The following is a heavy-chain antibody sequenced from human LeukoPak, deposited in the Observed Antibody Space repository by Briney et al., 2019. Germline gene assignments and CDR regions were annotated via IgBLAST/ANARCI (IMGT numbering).Heavy chain of an antibody. CDR2: ISGSGGST. V-gene: IGHV3-23*01. CDR3: AKEPNPNNYYDSSGYYHPDY. CDR1: GFTFSSYA. J-gene: IGHJ4*01. D-gene: IGHD3-22*01. Sequence: GGSLRLSCAASGFTFSSYAMSWVRQAPGKGPEWVSAISGSGGSTYYADSVKGRFTISRDNSKNTLYLQMNSLRAEDTAVYYCAKEPNPNNYYDSSGYYHPDYWGHGTLVTVSS.